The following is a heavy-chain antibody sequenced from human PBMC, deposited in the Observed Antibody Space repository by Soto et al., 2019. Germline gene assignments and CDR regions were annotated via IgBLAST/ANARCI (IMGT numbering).Heavy chain of an antibody. D-gene: IGHD3-10*01. Sequence: SETLSPTCTVSGGSISSYYWSWIRQPPGKGLEWIGYIYYSGSTNYNPSLKSRVTISVDTSKNQFSLKLSSVTAADTAVYYCARYYRHAFDIWGQGTMVTVSS. CDR2: IYYSGST. V-gene: IGHV4-59*01. CDR1: GGSISSYY. J-gene: IGHJ3*02. CDR3: ARYYRHAFDI.